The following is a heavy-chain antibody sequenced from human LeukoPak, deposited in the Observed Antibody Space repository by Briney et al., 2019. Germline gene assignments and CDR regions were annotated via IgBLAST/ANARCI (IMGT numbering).Heavy chain of an antibody. Sequence: SQTLSLTCAISGDSVSSNSAAWNWIRQSPSRGLEWLGRTYYRSKWYNDYAVSVKSRITINPDTSKNQFSLQLNSMTPEDTAVYYCARSAWIQLWTPFDYWGQGTLVTVSS. CDR2: TYYRSKWYN. CDR3: ARSAWIQLWTPFDY. CDR1: GDSVSSNSAA. V-gene: IGHV6-1*01. J-gene: IGHJ4*02. D-gene: IGHD5-18*01.